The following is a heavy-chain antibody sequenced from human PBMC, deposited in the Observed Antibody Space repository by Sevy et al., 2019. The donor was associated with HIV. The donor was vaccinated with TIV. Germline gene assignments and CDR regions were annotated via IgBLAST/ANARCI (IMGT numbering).Heavy chain of an antibody. J-gene: IGHJ4*02. CDR3: AKVAVVTASPPAYFDY. D-gene: IGHD2-21*02. V-gene: IGHV3-30*18. Sequence: GGSLRLSCAASGFTFSSYGMHWVRQAPGKGLEWVAVISYDGSNKYYADSVKERFTISRDNAKNTLYLQMKSLRAKDTAVYYCAKVAVVTASPPAYFDYWGQGTLVTVSS. CDR1: GFTFSSYG. CDR2: ISYDGSNK.